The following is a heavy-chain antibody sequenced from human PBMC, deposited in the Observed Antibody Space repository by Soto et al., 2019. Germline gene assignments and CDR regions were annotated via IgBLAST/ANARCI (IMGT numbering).Heavy chain of an antibody. CDR1: GGSISSDY. D-gene: IGHD3-10*01. V-gene: IGHV4-59*01. CDR2: IYYSGST. J-gene: IGHJ3*02. CDR3: ARGGRGPFDI. Sequence: QVKLQESGPGLVKPSETLSLTFTVSGGSISSDYWSWIRQPPGKGLEWIGYIYYSGSTNYNPSLKSRVTISVDTSRNQFSLKLSSVTAADTAVYYCARGGRGPFDIWGQGTMVNVSS.